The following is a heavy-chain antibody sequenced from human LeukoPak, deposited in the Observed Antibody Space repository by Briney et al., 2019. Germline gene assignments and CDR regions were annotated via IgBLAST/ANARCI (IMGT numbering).Heavy chain of an antibody. J-gene: IGHJ3*02. D-gene: IGHD3-22*01. Sequence: GGSLRLSCAASGFTFSSYWMSWVRQAPGKGLEWVATIKQDGSEKYYVDSVKGQFTISRDNAKNSLYLQMNSLRAEDTAVYYCAREGLAGFWLLPSDAFDIWGQGTMVTVSS. CDR1: GFTFSSYW. CDR3: AREGLAGFWLLPSDAFDI. CDR2: IKQDGSEK. V-gene: IGHV3-7*03.